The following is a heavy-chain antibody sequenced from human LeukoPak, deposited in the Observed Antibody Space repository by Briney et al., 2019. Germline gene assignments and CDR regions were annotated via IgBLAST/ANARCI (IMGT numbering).Heavy chain of an antibody. CDR1: EFPFNGYW. V-gene: IGHV3-7*01. J-gene: IGHJ4*02. CDR2: INQVGSEK. Sequence: GRSLRLSCAASEFPFNGYWMSWVRQAPGKGLECVANINQVGSEKYYVDSVRGRFTISRDNAKNSLYLQMNSLRAEDTAVYYCARLGRWTQLWSYGIWGRGTLVTVSS. D-gene: IGHD5-18*01. CDR3: ARLGRWTQLWSYGI.